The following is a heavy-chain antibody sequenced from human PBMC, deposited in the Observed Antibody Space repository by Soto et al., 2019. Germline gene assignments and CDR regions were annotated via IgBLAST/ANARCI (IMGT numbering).Heavy chain of an antibody. CDR2: IKQDGTEK. V-gene: IGHV3-7*01. D-gene: IGHD5-18*01. J-gene: IGHJ3*02. CDR3: ARGDTPMITGMDSFDI. Sequence: VGSLRLSCAASGFTFSRYWMNWVRQAPGKGLEWVANIKQDGTEKNYVDSVKGRFTISRDNAKNSLYLQMDSLRAEDTAVYFCARGDTPMITGMDSFDIWGQGTVVTVSS. CDR1: GFTFSRYW.